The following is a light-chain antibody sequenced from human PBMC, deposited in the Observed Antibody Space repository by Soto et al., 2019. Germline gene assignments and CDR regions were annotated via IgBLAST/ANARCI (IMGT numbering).Light chain of an antibody. J-gene: IGKJ3*01. CDR3: QPYGSSPL. CDR2: GAS. Sequence: EIVLTQSPGTLSLSPGERATLSCRASQSVSSSYLAWYQQKPGQAPRLLIYGASSRATGIPDRFSGSGSGTDFTLTISRLEPEDFAVYYCQPYGSSPLFVPGTKVDIK. CDR1: QSVSSSY. V-gene: IGKV3-20*01.